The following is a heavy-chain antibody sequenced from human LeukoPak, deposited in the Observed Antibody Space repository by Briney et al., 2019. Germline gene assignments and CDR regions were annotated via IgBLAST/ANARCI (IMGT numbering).Heavy chain of an antibody. Sequence: SETLSLTCAVYGGSFSGYYWSWIRQPPGKGLEWIGEINHSGSTNYNPSLKSRVTISVDTSKNQFSLKLSSVTAADTAVYYCARGNVGHYYGSPPRKYYFDYWGQGTLVTVSS. D-gene: IGHD3-10*01. J-gene: IGHJ4*02. CDR1: GGSFSGYY. CDR3: ARGNVGHYYGSPPRKYYFDY. CDR2: INHSGST. V-gene: IGHV4-34*01.